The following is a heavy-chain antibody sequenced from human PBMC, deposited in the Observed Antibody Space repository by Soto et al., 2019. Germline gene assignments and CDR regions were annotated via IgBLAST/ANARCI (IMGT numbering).Heavy chain of an antibody. Sequence: EVQLVESGGGLVKPGGSLRLSCAASGFTFSNVWMTWIRQAPGKGLEWVGRIKRKTDGETTDYGAPVKGRFTVSRDDSKSTLYLQMNSLKTEDTGLYYCATSEWNDAFDIWGHGTMVTVSS. CDR2: IKRKTDGETT. CDR1: GFTFSNVW. D-gene: IGHD3-3*01. V-gene: IGHV3-15*01. J-gene: IGHJ3*02. CDR3: ATSEWNDAFDI.